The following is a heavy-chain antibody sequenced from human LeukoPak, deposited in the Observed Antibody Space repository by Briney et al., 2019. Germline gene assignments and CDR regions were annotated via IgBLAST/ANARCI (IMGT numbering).Heavy chain of an antibody. CDR2: IYYSGST. CDR3: ARVGSPVNY. J-gene: IGHJ4*02. D-gene: IGHD4-17*01. CDR1: GGSISSSSYY. V-gene: IGHV4-39*01. Sequence: PSETLSLTCTVSGGSISSSSYYWGWIRQPPGKGLEWIGSIYYSGSTYYNPSLKSRVTISVDTSKNQFSLKLSSVTAADTAVYYCARVGSPVNYWGQGTLVTVSS.